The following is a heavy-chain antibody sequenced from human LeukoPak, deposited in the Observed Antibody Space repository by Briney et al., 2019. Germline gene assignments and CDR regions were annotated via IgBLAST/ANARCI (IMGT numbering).Heavy chain of an antibody. Sequence: KPSETLSLTCAVSGGSITIYYWSWTRQPPGKGLEWIAYIYYSGDTNYNPSFKGRVTISVDTSKNQFSLKLSSVAAADTAIYYCARQPSGTAAFDIWGQGTMVTVSS. D-gene: IGHD1/OR15-1a*01. J-gene: IGHJ3*02. CDR1: GGSITIYY. CDR3: ARQPSGTAAFDI. V-gene: IGHV4-59*08. CDR2: IYYSGDT.